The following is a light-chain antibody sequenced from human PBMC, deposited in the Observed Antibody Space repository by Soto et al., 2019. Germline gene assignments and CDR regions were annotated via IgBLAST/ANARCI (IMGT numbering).Light chain of an antibody. CDR1: QSVSSSY. CDR3: QQFGSSSWT. CDR2: GAS. V-gene: IGKV3-20*01. Sequence: ESVLTQSPGTLSLSPGEKATLSCRASQSVSSSYLAWYRQKPGQAPRLLIYGASSRATGIPDGFSGSGSGTDFTLTVSRLEPEDFAVYYCQQFGSSSWTFGQGTKVDIK. J-gene: IGKJ1*01.